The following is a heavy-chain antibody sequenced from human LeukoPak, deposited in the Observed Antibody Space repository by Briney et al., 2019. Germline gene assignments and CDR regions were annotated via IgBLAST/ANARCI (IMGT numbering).Heavy chain of an antibody. Sequence: PGGSLRLSCVDSGFTLNEYGMHWVRQAPGKGLEWVSVISGDGDTTYYADSLKGRFTISRDNSKNSLYLQFDSLRTEDTALYFCARYMAPERSPYVAFEIWGQGTRVTVSS. CDR3: ARYMAPERSPYVAFEI. J-gene: IGHJ3*02. V-gene: IGHV3-43*02. CDR2: ISGDGDTT. D-gene: IGHD3-10*02. CDR1: GFTLNEYG.